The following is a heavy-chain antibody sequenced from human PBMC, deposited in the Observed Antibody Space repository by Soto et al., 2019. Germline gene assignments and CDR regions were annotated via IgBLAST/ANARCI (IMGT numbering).Heavy chain of an antibody. CDR2: ISAYNGNT. Sequence: ASVKVSCKASGYTFTSYGISWVRQAPGQGLEWMGWISAYNGNTNYAQKLQGRVTMTTDTSTSTAYMELRSLRPDDTAVYYCASGLQLLWIRGYYYYGMDVWGQGTTVTVSS. V-gene: IGHV1-18*01. CDR1: GYTFTSYG. J-gene: IGHJ6*02. D-gene: IGHD2-2*01. CDR3: ASGLQLLWIRGYYYYGMDV.